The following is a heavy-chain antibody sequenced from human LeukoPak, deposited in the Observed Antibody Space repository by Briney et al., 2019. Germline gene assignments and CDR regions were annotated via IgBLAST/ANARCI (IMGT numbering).Heavy chain of an antibody. CDR2: IYHSGST. CDR3: ARGLRAGTVVTPRAYYFDY. CDR1: GYSISSGYY. D-gene: IGHD4-23*01. Sequence: SETLSLTCTVSGYSISSGYYWGWIRQPPGKGLEWIGSIYHSGSTYYNPSLKSRVTISVDTSKNQFSLKLSSVTAADTALYYCARGLRAGTVVTPRAYYFDYWGQGTLVTVSS. V-gene: IGHV4-38-2*02. J-gene: IGHJ4*02.